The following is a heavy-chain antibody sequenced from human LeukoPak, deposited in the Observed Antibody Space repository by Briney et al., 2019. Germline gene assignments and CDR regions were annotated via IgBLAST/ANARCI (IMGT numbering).Heavy chain of an antibody. CDR1: GGSISGYY. Sequence: PSETLSLTCSVSGGSISGYYWSWIRQPPGKGLEWIGYIHYTGSTSYNPSLKSRVTMSLDASKNQFSLELNSVTPADTAVYYCARGGNYWPQWWFDPWGRGTLVSVSS. V-gene: IGHV4-59*01. J-gene: IGHJ5*02. CDR3: ARGGNYWPQWWFDP. D-gene: IGHD1-26*01. CDR2: IHYTGST.